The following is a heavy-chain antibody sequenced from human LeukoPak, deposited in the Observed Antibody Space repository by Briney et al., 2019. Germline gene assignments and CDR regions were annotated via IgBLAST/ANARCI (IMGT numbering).Heavy chain of an antibody. CDR3: ARDADLAVAADAFDI. CDR1: GFSVSSNY. CDR2: ISSTSSYI. Sequence: PGGSLSLSCAASGFSVSSNYMNWVRQAPGKGLEWASSISSTSSYIYYADSLKGRFTISRDNAKNSLYLQMNSLRAEDTAVYYCARDADLAVAADAFDIWGQGTMVTVSS. V-gene: IGHV3-21*01. D-gene: IGHD6-19*01. J-gene: IGHJ3*02.